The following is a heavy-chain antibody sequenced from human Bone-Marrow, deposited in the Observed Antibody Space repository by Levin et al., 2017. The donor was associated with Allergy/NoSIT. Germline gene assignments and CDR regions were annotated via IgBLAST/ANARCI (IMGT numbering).Heavy chain of an antibody. Sequence: GGSLRLSCAASGFTFSSYGMHWVRQAPGKGLEWVAVIWYDGSNKYYADSVKGRFTISRDNSKNTLYLQMNSLRAEDTAVYYCARGGIAAPAIDYWGQGTLVTVSS. J-gene: IGHJ4*02. D-gene: IGHD6-13*01. CDR1: GFTFSSYG. CDR2: IWYDGSNK. CDR3: ARGGIAAPAIDY. V-gene: IGHV3-33*01.